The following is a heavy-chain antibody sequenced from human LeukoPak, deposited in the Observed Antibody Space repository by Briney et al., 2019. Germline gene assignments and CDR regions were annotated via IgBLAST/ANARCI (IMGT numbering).Heavy chain of an antibody. D-gene: IGHD2-21*01. CDR2: IYHSGST. Sequence: KPSETLSLTCTVSGYSISSGYYWGWIRQPPGNGLEWIGRIYHSGSTYYNPSLKSLVTISVHTSKNHFSLKLRSVTAADTAVYYCARDTIECGGDCSVPLSWGQGTLVTVSS. CDR3: ARDTIECGGDCSVPLS. CDR1: GYSISSGYY. J-gene: IGHJ5*02. V-gene: IGHV4-38-2*02.